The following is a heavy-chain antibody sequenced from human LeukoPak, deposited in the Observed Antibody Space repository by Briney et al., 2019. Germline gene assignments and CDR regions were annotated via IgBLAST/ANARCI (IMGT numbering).Heavy chain of an antibody. Sequence: SQTLSLTCTVSGGSINSGTYYWSWIRQPAGKGLEWIGRIYTRGSTNYNPSLKSRVTISVDTPKNQFSLKLSSVTAADTAVYYCAKAPGYYDFWSGYYSRYYFDYWGQGTLVTVSS. CDR2: IYTRGST. CDR3: AKAPGYYDFWSGYYSRYYFDY. D-gene: IGHD3-3*01. J-gene: IGHJ4*02. CDR1: GGSINSGTYY. V-gene: IGHV4-61*02.